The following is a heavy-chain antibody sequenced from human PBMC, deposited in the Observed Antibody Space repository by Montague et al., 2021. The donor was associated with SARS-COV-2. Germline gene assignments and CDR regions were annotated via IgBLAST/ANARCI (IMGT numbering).Heavy chain of an antibody. CDR3: ARTGAYDHFDY. J-gene: IGHJ4*02. CDR2: VYRTGGT. V-gene: IGHV4-4*02. D-gene: IGHD5-12*01. CDR1: GGSVNSTNW. Sequence: SETLSPTCTVSGGSVNSTNWWSWVRQPPGKGLEWIAEVYRTGGTXXNPXFRSRVTLSIDRSKNLFSLNLNSVTVADTAVYYCARTGAYDHFDYWGPGTLVIVSS.